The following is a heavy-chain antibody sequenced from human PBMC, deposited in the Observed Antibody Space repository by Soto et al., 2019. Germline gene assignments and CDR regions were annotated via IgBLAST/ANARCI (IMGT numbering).Heavy chain of an antibody. J-gene: IGHJ4*02. Sequence: SETLSLTGTGSGGSISSYYWSWIRQPPGKGLEWIGYIYYSGSTNYNPSLKSRVTISVDTSKNQFSLKLSSVTAADTAVYYCARYIAAAGNFDYWGQGTLVTVSS. CDR1: GGSISSYY. D-gene: IGHD6-13*01. CDR3: ARYIAAAGNFDY. V-gene: IGHV4-59*01. CDR2: IYYSGST.